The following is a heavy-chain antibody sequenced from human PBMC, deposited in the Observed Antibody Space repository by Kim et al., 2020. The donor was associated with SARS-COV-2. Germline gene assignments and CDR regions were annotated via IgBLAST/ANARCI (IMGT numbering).Heavy chain of an antibody. J-gene: IGHJ6*04. D-gene: IGHD1-26*01. CDR2: INAGNGNT. CDR3: ARRQGVGSSLDV. CDR1: GYTFTSYA. Sequence: ASVKVSCKASGYTFTSYAMHWVRQAPGQRLEWMGWINAGNGNTKYSQKFQGRVTITRDTSASTAYMELSSLRSEDTAVYYCARRQGVGSSLDVWGKGTTVTVSS. V-gene: IGHV1-3*01.